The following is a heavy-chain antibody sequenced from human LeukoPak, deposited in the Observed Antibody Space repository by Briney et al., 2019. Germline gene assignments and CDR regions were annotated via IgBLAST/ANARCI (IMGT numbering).Heavy chain of an antibody. V-gene: IGHV3-74*01. CDR2: INSDGINT. CDR1: GFTFSNYW. J-gene: IGHJ5*02. Sequence: GGSLRLSCAPSGFTFSNYWMHWVRPAPGRGVVWVSRINSDGINTIYAGSVKARFTISRDNAKNTLNLQMNSLRAEDTAVYYCARDLGQHYDTSDNWFDPWGQGTLVTVSS. CDR3: ARDLGQHYDTSDNWFDP. D-gene: IGHD3-22*01.